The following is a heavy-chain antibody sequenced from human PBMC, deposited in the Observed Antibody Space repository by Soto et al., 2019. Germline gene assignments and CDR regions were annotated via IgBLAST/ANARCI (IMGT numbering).Heavy chain of an antibody. J-gene: IGHJ1*01. Sequence: QVQLVESGGGVVQPGTSLRVSCVGSGFTFRSYVIHWVRQAPGKGLEWVAITSYDGRNKYYGDSVRGRFTISRDNSRNTVDLQRDSLRLEDTALYYCARGGTTGGLDVWGQGTLVSVSS. CDR1: GFTFRSYV. CDR3: ARGGTTGGLDV. CDR2: TSYDGRNK. V-gene: IGHV3-30*19. D-gene: IGHD3-16*01.